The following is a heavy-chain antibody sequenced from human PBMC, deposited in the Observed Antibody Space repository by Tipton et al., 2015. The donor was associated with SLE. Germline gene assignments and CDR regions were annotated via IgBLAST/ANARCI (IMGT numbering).Heavy chain of an antibody. CDR2: ISSSGSTI. D-gene: IGHD6-13*01. V-gene: IGHV3-11*04. CDR1: EFAFSDYF. Sequence: SLRLSCAASEFAFSDYFMSWIRQAPGKGLECVSYISSSGSTIYYADSVKGRFTISRDNAKNSLYLQMNSLRADDTAVYYCARPKAAAGRKTYYYYGMDVWGQGTTVTVSS. J-gene: IGHJ6*02. CDR3: ARPKAAAGRKTYYYYGMDV.